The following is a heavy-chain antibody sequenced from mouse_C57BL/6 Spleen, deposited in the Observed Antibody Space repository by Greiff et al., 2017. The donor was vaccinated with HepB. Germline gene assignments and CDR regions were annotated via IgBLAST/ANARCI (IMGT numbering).Heavy chain of an antibody. Sequence: VQLQQSGPELVKPGASVKISCKASGYTFTDYYMNWVKQSHGKSLEWIGDINPNNGGTSYNQKFKGKATLTVDKSSSTAYMELRSLTSEDSAVYYCARNGYGGTFDYWGQGTTLTVSS. J-gene: IGHJ2*01. CDR2: INPNNGGT. CDR1: GYTFTDYY. V-gene: IGHV1-26*01. D-gene: IGHD1-2*01. CDR3: ARNGYGGTFDY.